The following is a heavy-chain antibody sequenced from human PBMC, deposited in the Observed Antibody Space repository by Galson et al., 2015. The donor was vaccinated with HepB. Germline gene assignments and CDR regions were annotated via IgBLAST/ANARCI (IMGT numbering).Heavy chain of an antibody. CDR2: ISGYNGNT. CDR1: GYTFTNYG. Sequence: SVKVSCKASGYTFTNYGISWVRQAPGQGLEWMGWISGYNGNTYYAQRLQGRVTMTTDTSTRTAYMELRSLRSDDTAVYYCARAPRGAVEWFDPWGQGTLVTVSS. CDR3: ARAPRGAVEWFDP. V-gene: IGHV1-18*01. D-gene: IGHD3-10*01. J-gene: IGHJ5*02.